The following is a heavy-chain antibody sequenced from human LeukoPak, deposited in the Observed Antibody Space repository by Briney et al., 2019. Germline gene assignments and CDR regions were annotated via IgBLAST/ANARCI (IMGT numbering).Heavy chain of an antibody. J-gene: IGHJ4*02. Sequence: PSETLSLTCAFYGGSFSGYYWSWIRQPPGKGLEWFGEINHSGSTNYNPSLKSRVTISVDTSKNQFALKLSSVTAADTAVYYCARYLRASGTYNFDNWGQGTLVTVSS. D-gene: IGHD5-24*01. CDR2: INHSGST. CDR1: GGSFSGYY. CDR3: ARYLRASGTYNFDN. V-gene: IGHV4-34*01.